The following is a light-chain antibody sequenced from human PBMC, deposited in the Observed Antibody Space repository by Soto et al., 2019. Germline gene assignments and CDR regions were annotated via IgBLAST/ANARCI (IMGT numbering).Light chain of an antibody. CDR2: AAS. V-gene: IGKV1-8*01. Sequence: AIRMTQSPSSLSASTGDRVTITCRARQGISSYLAWYQQKPGKAPKLLIYAASTLQSGVPSRFSGSGSGTDFTLTISCLQSEDFATYYCLQYYSYPRTFGQGTKVEIK. J-gene: IGKJ1*01. CDR3: LQYYSYPRT. CDR1: QGISSY.